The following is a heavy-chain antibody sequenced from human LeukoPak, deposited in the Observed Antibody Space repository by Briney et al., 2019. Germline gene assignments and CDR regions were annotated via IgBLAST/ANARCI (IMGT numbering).Heavy chain of an antibody. CDR1: GFTFSSYA. J-gene: IGHJ4*02. CDR3: AKAEVRGVAPQGY. Sequence: GGSLRLSCAASGFTFSSYAMSWVRQAPGKGLEWASAISGSGGSTYYADSVKGRFTISRDNSKNTLYLQMNSLRAEDTAVYYCAKAEVRGVAPQGYWGQGTLVTVSS. D-gene: IGHD3-10*01. CDR2: ISGSGGST. V-gene: IGHV3-23*01.